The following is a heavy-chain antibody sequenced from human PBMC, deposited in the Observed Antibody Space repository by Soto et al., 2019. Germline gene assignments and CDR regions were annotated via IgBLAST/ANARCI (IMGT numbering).Heavy chain of an antibody. CDR1: GFTFSSYA. Sequence: PGGSLRLSCAASGFTFSSYAMSWVRQAPGKGLEWVAVISDSGSNKYYADSVKGRFTISRDNSKNTLYLQMNSLRAEDTAVYYCAALTRYSPGDYYYYMDAWGKGTTVTVSS. CDR3: AALTRYSPGDYYYYMDA. J-gene: IGHJ6*03. CDR2: ISDSGSNK. V-gene: IGHV3-23*01. D-gene: IGHD6-13*01.